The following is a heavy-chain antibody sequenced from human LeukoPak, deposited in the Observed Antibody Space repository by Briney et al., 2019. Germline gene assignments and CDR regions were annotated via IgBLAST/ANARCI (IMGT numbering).Heavy chain of an antibody. V-gene: IGHV3-23*01. J-gene: IGHJ6*03. D-gene: IGHD4-17*01. CDR3: AKGGSTSRVTTSRVVFGYYYYLDV. CDR2: LSGSGGTT. CDR1: GFTFSSHA. Sequence: PGGSLRLSCAASGFTFSSHAMSWVRQAPGKGLEWVSSLSGSGGTTYHADPVKGRFSISRDNSKNTLYLQLNSLRAEDTAVYYCAKGGSTSRVTTSRVVFGYYYYLDVWGKGTPVTVSS.